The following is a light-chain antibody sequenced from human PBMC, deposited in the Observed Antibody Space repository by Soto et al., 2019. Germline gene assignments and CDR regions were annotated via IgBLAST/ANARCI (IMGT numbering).Light chain of an antibody. CDR3: PQYGSSLT. CDR2: DES. Sequence: EIVITQSPATLSVSPGERATLSCRASQSVSSYLAWYQQKPGQAPRLLIYDESNRATGIPDRFSGSGSGTDFTLTISRLEPEDFAVYYCPQYGSSLTVGGGTKVDIK. V-gene: IGKV3-20*01. J-gene: IGKJ4*01. CDR1: QSVSSY.